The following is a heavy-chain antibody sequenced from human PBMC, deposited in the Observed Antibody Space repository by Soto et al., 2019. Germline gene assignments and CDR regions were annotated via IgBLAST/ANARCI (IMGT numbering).Heavy chain of an antibody. CDR1: GYTLTSYG. V-gene: IGHV1-18*01. CDR2: ISAYNGNT. D-gene: IGHD3-3*01. Sequence: GASVKVSCKASGYTLTSYGISWVRQAPGQGLEWMGWISAYNGNTNYAQKLQERVTITRDMSTSTAYMELSSLRSEDTAVYYCAASDYDFWSDGSFAFDIWGQGTMVTVSS. J-gene: IGHJ3*02. CDR3: AASDYDFWSDGSFAFDI.